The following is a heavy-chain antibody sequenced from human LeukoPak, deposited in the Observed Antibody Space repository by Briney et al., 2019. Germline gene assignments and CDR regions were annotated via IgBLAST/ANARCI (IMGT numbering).Heavy chain of an antibody. CDR2: INPISGGT. V-gene: IGHV1-2*02. D-gene: IGHD6-19*01. CDR1: GYTFIGNY. CDR3: ARDPSSGWYKTIDY. J-gene: IGHJ4*02. Sequence: ASVKVSCKASGYTFIGNYIHWVRQAPGQGLEWMGWINPISGGTNYAQKFQGRVTMTRDTSITTVYMEMSRLKSDDTAVYYCARDPSSGWYKTIDYWGQGTLVTVSS.